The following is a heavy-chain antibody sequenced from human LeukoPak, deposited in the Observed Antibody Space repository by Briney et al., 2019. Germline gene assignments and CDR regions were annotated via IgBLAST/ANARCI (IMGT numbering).Heavy chain of an antibody. CDR3: AKGAHYDYVS. D-gene: IGHD3-16*01. CDR2: ISGSDGST. Sequence: GGSLRLSCAASGFSFSNYAMNWVRQAPGKGLQWVSVISGSDGSTYYADSVKGRFTVSRDNSKNTLSLQMNSLRAEDTAVYYCAKGAHYDYVSWGQGTLVTVSS. CDR1: GFSFSNYA. V-gene: IGHV3-23*01. J-gene: IGHJ5*02.